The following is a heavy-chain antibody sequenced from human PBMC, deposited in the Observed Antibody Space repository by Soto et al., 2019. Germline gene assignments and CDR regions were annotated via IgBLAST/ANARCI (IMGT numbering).Heavy chain of an antibody. CDR3: ARPLDYGGNFDY. Sequence: GGSLRLSCAASGFTFSSYAMHWVRQAPGKGLEWVAVISYDGSNKYYADSVKGRFTISRDNSKNTLYLQMNSLRAEDTAVYYCARPLDYGGNFDYWGQGTLVTVSS. D-gene: IGHD4-17*01. CDR1: GFTFSSYA. CDR2: ISYDGSNK. V-gene: IGHV3-30-3*01. J-gene: IGHJ4*02.